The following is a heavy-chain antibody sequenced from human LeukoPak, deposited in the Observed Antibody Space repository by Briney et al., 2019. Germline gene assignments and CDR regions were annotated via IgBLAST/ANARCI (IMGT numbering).Heavy chain of an antibody. CDR2: MNPNSGNT. CDR3: ATNGGRSLEWLVC. Sequence: ASVKVSCKASGYTFTSYDINWVRQATGQGLEWMGWMNPNSGNTGYAQKFQGRVTITRNTSISTAYMELSSLRSEDTAVYYCATNGGRSLEWLVCWGQGTLVTVSS. CDR1: GYTFTSYD. J-gene: IGHJ4*02. V-gene: IGHV1-8*03. D-gene: IGHD3-3*01.